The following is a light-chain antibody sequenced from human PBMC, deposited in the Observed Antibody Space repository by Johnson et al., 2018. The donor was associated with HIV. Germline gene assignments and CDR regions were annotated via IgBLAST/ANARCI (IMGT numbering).Light chain of an antibody. CDR3: GTWDSSLSALYV. Sequence: QSVLTQPPSVSAAPGQKVTISCSGSSSNIGNNYVSWYQQLPGTAPKLLIYDNNKRPSGIPDRFSGSKSGTSATLGITGLQTGDAADYYCGTWDSSLSALYVFGTGTTVIVL. V-gene: IGLV1-51*01. CDR2: DNN. CDR1: SSNIGNNY. J-gene: IGLJ1*01.